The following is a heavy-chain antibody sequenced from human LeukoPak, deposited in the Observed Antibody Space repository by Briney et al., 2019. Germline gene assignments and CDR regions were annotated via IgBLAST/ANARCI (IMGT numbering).Heavy chain of an antibody. D-gene: IGHD4-17*01. CDR1: GFTFSSYG. Sequence: PGGSLRLSCGASGFTFSSYGMHWVRQAPGKGLEWVAFIRYDGSTKNYADSVKGRFTISRDNSKNTLYLQMNSLRGEDTAVCYCAKVYKYGDNDWFDSWGQGTLVTVSS. J-gene: IGHJ5*01. CDR2: IRYDGSTK. CDR3: AKVYKYGDNDWFDS. V-gene: IGHV3-30*02.